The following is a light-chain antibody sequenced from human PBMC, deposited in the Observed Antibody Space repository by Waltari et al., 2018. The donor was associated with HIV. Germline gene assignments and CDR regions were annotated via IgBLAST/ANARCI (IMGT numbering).Light chain of an antibody. CDR2: DVN. J-gene: IGLJ1*01. Sequence: QSALTQPHSVSGSPGQSLTISCTGTSTYVDTFVSWYQQPPGKAPKVIIFDVNKRPSGVPDRFSGSKSGNTASLTISGLQAEDEADYYCCSHAGNFIFVFGTGTKVTVL. CDR1: STYVDTF. CDR3: CSHAGNFIFV. V-gene: IGLV2-11*01.